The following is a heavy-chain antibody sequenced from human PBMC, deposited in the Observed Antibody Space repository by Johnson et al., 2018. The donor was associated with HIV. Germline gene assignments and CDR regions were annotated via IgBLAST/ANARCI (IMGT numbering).Heavy chain of an antibody. CDR1: GFTFSSYA. J-gene: IGHJ3*02. V-gene: IGHV3-30*04. Sequence: QVQLVESGGGVVQPGRSLRLSCAASGFTFSSYAMHWVRQAPGKGLEWVAVISYDGTNEYYAEPVKGRLTVARDNPKNTVYLQMNSLRAEETAVYFCARIRVAVITEVGAFDIWGQGTMVSVSS. D-gene: IGHD3-22*01. CDR3: ARIRVAVITEVGAFDI. CDR2: ISYDGTNE.